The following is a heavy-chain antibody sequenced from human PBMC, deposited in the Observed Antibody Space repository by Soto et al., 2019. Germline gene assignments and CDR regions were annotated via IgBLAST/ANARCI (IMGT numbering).Heavy chain of an antibody. CDR3: AKVRDSSGWYFDY. CDR1: GFTFSSYA. J-gene: IGHJ4*02. CDR2: ISGSGGST. Sequence: PGGSLRLSCAASGFTFSSYAMSWVRQAPGKGLEWVSAISGSGGSTYYADSVKGRFTISRENSKNTLYLQMNSLRAEDTAVYYCAKVRDSSGWYFDYWGQGTLVTVSS. D-gene: IGHD6-19*01. V-gene: IGHV3-23*01.